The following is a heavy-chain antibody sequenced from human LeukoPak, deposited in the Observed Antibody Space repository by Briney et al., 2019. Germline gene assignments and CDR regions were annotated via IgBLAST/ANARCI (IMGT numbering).Heavy chain of an antibody. CDR2: IYSGGST. CDR3: ARDLTYCGGDCYPYYFDY. J-gene: IGHJ4*02. Sequence: PGGSLRLSCAASGFTVSSNYMSWVRQAPGKGLEWVSVIYSGGSTYYADSVKGRFTISRDNAKNSLYLQMNSLRAEDTAVYFCARDLTYCGGDCYPYYFDYWGQGSLVTVSS. CDR1: GFTVSSNY. D-gene: IGHD2-21*01. V-gene: IGHV3-53*01.